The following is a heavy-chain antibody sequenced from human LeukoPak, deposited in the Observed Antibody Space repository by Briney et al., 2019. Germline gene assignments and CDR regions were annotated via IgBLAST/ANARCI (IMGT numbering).Heavy chain of an antibody. D-gene: IGHD3-10*01. CDR1: GFTFSSYA. CDR2: ISGSGGST. J-gene: IGHJ3*02. CDR3: AKDLRITMVRGAFDI. V-gene: IGHV3-23*01. Sequence: GGSLRLSCAASGFTFSSYAMSWVRQAPGQGLEWVSAISGSGGSTYYADSVKGRFTISRDNSKNTLYLQMNSLRAEDTAVYYCAKDLRITMVRGAFDIWGQGTMVTVSS.